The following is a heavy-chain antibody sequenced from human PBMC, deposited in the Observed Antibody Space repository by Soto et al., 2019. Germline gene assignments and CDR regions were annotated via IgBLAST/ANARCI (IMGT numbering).Heavy chain of an antibody. V-gene: IGHV4-39*01. CDR1: GVSISSKNFY. CDR3: ATTRGIAVGGSFDY. D-gene: IGHD6-19*01. CDR2: LYSGST. J-gene: IGHJ4*02. Sequence: TLSLTCTVSGVSISSKNFYWGWIRQSPGKGLEWIGTLYSGSTFSSLSLKNRVTISVDTSKNQVSLKLRSVAAADTAIYYCATTRGIAVGGSFDYWGQGIQVTVSS.